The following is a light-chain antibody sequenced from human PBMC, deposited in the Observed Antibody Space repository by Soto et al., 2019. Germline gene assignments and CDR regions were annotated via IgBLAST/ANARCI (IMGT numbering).Light chain of an antibody. CDR1: QSVSSN. CDR2: GAS. J-gene: IGKJ1*01. V-gene: IGKV3-15*01. Sequence: EIVMTQSPATLSVSPGERATLSCRASQSVSSNLAWYQQKPGLAPRLLIYGASTRATGIPARFSGSGSGTEFTLTISSLQSEDFAVYYCQQYNNWPSVTFGQGTKVEIK. CDR3: QQYNNWPSVT.